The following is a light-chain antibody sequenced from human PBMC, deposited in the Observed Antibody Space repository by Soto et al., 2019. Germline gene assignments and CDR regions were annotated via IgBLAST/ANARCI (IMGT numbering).Light chain of an antibody. J-gene: IGKJ4*01. Sequence: SHSPATLSVATGERVTFSCRASQGVSRKLAWYQHKPGQAPRLLISGASTGATGIPARFSGSGSGTDFTLTISSLEPEDFAVYYCQQRSNWPLTFGGGTKVDI. V-gene: IGKV3-11*01. CDR1: QGVSRK. CDR2: GAS. CDR3: QQRSNWPLT.